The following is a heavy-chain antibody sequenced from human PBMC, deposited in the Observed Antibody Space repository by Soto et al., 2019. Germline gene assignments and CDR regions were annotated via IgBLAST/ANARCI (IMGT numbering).Heavy chain of an antibody. V-gene: IGHV3-9*01. CDR3: ARGPESLGYCSSTSCHEYYFDY. J-gene: IGHJ4*02. Sequence: GGSLRLSCAASGFNFDDYAMHWVRQIPGKGLERVSGISWESGSIGYADSVKGRFTISRDNAKNTLYLQMNSLRAEDTAVYYCARGPESLGYCSSTSCHEYYFDYWGQGTLVTVSS. CDR1: GFNFDDYA. CDR2: ISWESGSI. D-gene: IGHD2-2*01.